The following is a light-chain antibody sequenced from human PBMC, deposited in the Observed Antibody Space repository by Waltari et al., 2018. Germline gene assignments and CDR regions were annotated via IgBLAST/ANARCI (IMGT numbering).Light chain of an antibody. V-gene: IGLV1-47*01. CDR2: RNN. J-gene: IGLJ3*02. CDR1: SSNIGPYY. CDR3: ATWDDSLTAWV. Sequence: QSVLTQPPSTSGTPGQRVPISCSGSSSNIGPYYVYWYHQLPGTAPKLLIYRNNQRPSGVPDRFSGSKSGTSASLAISGLRSEDEADYYCATWDDSLTAWVFGGGTKLTVL.